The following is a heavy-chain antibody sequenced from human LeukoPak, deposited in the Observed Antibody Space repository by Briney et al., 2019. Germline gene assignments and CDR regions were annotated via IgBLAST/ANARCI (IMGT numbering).Heavy chain of an antibody. V-gene: IGHV3-30*18. CDR1: GFTFSNYW. CDR3: AKEYSSSWYGTLRGLGSGRSYYFDY. Sequence: GGSLRLSCAASGFTFSNYWMSWVRQAPGKGLEWVAVISYDGGNKYYADSVQGRFTISRDNSKNTLYLQMNSLRAEDTAVYYCAKEYSSSWYGTLRGLGSGRSYYFDYWGQGTLVTVSS. J-gene: IGHJ4*02. D-gene: IGHD6-13*01. CDR2: ISYDGGNK.